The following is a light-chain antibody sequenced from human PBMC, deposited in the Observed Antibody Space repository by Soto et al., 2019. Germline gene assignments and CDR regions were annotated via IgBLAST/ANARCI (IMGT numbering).Light chain of an antibody. Sequence: QSALTQPASVSGSPGQSITISCTGTSSDVGSYNLVSWYQQHPGKAPKLMIYEGSKRPSGVSNRFSGSKSGNTASLTISGLQAEDEADYYCCSYGGSSTFAVFGGGTQLTVL. J-gene: IGLJ7*01. CDR3: CSYGGSSTFAV. CDR1: SSDVGSYNL. CDR2: EGS. V-gene: IGLV2-23*03.